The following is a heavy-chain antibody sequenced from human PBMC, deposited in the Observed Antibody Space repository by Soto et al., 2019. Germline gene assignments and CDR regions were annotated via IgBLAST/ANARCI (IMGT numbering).Heavy chain of an antibody. CDR1: GFTFSAYS. D-gene: IGHD5-18*01. CDR3: ARDLLEGYGHARQPDY. V-gene: IGHV3-21*06. J-gene: IGHJ4*02. Sequence: GGSLRLSCVASGFTFSAYSMSWVRQAPGQGLEWVSSITSSSTYIYYTRSVEGRFTISRDDAKNSLHLQMNSLRAEDTAVYYCARDLLEGYGHARQPDYWGQGTLVTVSS. CDR2: ITSSSTYI.